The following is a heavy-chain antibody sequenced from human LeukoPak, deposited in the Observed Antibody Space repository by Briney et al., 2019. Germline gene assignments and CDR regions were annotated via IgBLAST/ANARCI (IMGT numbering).Heavy chain of an antibody. CDR2: IIPIFGTA. CDR1: GGTFTSYA. D-gene: IGHD3-22*01. J-gene: IGHJ4*02. V-gene: IGHV1-69*05. CDR3: ARGYCDSSGYYYVWDY. Sequence: SVKVSCKASGGTFTSYAVSWVRQAPGQGLEWMGGIIPIFGTAHYAQKFRGRVTITTDESTSTAYMDLSSLRSDDTAVYYCARGYCDSSGYYYVWDYWGQGTLVTVSS.